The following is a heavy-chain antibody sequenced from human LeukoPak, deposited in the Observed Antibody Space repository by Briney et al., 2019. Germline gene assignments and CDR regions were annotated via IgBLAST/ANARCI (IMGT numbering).Heavy chain of an antibody. V-gene: IGHV3-23*01. Sequence: GGSLRLSCAASGFTFMNYAMSWVRQAPGKGLEWVSAISGSGGSTYYADSVKGRFTISRDNSKNTLYLQMNSLRAEDTAVYYCAKDRRTYSSYFDYWGQGTLVTVSS. CDR2: ISGSGGST. CDR1: GFTFMNYA. J-gene: IGHJ4*03. D-gene: IGHD6-13*01. CDR3: AKDRRTYSSYFDY.